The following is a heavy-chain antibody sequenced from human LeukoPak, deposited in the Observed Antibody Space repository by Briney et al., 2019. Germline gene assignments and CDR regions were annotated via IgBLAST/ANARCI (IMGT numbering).Heavy chain of an antibody. CDR1: GFTFSSYG. V-gene: IGHV3-30*18. D-gene: IGHD3-16*02. CDR2: ISYDGSNK. J-gene: IGHJ4*02. CDR3: AKDLIMITFGGVIARGALDY. Sequence: GGSLRLSCAASGFTFSSYGMHWVRQAPGKGLEWVAVISYDGSNKYYADSVKGRFTISRDNSKNTLYLQMNSLRAEDTAVYYCAKDLIMITFGGVIARGALDYWGQGTLVTVSS.